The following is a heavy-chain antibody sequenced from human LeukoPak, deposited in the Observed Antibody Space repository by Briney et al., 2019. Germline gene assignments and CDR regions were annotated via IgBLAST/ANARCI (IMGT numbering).Heavy chain of an antibody. CDR2: INPNSGGT. Sequence: ASVKVSCKAPGYTFTGYYMHWVRQAPGQGLEWMGWINPNSGGTNYAQKFQGRVTMTRDTSISTAYMELSRLRSEDTAIYYCARWQQVVQNWFDPWGQGTLVTVSS. CDR3: ARWQQVVQNWFDP. D-gene: IGHD6-13*01. V-gene: IGHV1-2*02. CDR1: GYTFTGYY. J-gene: IGHJ5*02.